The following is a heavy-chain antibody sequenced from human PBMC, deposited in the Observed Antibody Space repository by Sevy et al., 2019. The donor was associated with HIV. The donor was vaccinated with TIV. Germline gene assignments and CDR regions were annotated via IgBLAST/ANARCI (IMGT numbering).Heavy chain of an antibody. V-gene: IGHV1-2*02. D-gene: IGHD3-10*01. J-gene: IGHJ4*02. Sequence: ASVKVSCKASGYMFTGYCIHWVRHAPGRGLEWMGWIIPSSGDTNYGQRFLGRVTMTRDTSINIAYMELNSLTSDDTAVYYCTRSDYGSGTYLNDYWGQGTLVTVSS. CDR3: TRSDYGSGTYLNDY. CDR2: IIPSSGDT. CDR1: GYMFTGYC.